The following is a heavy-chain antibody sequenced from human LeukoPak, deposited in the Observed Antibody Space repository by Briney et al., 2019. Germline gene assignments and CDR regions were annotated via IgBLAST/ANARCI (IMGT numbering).Heavy chain of an antibody. Sequence: PGGSLRLSCAASGFTFSSNWMHWVRQAPGKGLVWVSRISGDGSNTNYADSVKGRFTISRDNAKNTLYLQMDSLTAEDTAVYYCASRNFGSSPFDYWGQGTLVTVSS. CDR3: ASRNFGSSPFDY. J-gene: IGHJ4*02. CDR2: ISGDGSNT. V-gene: IGHV3-74*01. D-gene: IGHD3-10*01. CDR1: GFTFSSNW.